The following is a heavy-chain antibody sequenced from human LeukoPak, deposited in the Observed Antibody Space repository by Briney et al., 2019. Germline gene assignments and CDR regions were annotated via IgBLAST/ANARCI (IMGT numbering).Heavy chain of an antibody. CDR1: GGSISSYY. V-gene: IGHV4-59*01. J-gene: IGHJ2*01. D-gene: IGHD3-3*01. CDR2: IYYSGST. Sequence: SETLSLTCTVSGGSISSYYWSWIRQPPGKGLEWIGYIYYSGSTNYNPSLKSRVTISVDTSKNQFSLKLSSVTAADTAVYYCARGPYYDFWSGYYTGGYFDLWGRGTLVTVSS. CDR3: ARGPYYDFWSGYYTGGYFDL.